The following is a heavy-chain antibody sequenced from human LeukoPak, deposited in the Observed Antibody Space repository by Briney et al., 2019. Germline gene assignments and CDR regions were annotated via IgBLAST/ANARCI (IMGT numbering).Heavy chain of an antibody. CDR1: GGALSSESYY. Sequence: SETLSLTCSVSGGALSSESYYWNWIRQAAGKGLEWIGRVHASGSTNYNPSLKGRVNISIDSSKKHFSLELTSVTAADTAVYYCARDRNYWYFDLWGRGTLVAVFS. CDR3: ARDRNYWYFDL. CDR2: VHASGST. J-gene: IGHJ2*01. V-gene: IGHV4-61*02.